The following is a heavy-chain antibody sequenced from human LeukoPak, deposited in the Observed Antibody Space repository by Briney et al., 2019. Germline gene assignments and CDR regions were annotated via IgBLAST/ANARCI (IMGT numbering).Heavy chain of an antibody. D-gene: IGHD3-3*01. J-gene: IGHJ4*02. CDR3: AKDLYLRDFWSGYLDY. CDR1: GFIFSNYG. V-gene: IGHV3-23*01. CDR2: ISASGSAT. Sequence: PGGSLRLSCAASGFIFSNYGMNWVRQAPGKGLEWVAAISASGSATSYADSVRGRFTISRDNFKSTTYLQMNSLRAEDTAVFYCAKDLYLRDFWSGYLDYWGQGIPVTVSS.